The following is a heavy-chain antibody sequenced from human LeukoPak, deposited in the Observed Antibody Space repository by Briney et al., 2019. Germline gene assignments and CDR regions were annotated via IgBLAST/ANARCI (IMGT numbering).Heavy chain of an antibody. Sequence: PGGSLRLSCAASGFSFSDFWMTWVRQAPGKGLEWVANINQDASDIQYVDSLKGRFTISRDNSKNTLYLQMNSLRAEDTAVYYCAKVSIAVASQLLAVGGYFDYWGQGTLVTVSS. J-gene: IGHJ4*02. D-gene: IGHD6-19*01. CDR1: GFSFSDFW. CDR2: INQDASDI. CDR3: AKVSIAVASQLLAVGGYFDY. V-gene: IGHV3-7*03.